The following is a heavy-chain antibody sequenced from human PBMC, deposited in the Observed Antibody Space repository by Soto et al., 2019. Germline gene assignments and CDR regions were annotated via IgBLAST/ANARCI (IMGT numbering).Heavy chain of an antibody. CDR3: ARNSGWPRFDS. V-gene: IGHV2-5*02. CDR1: GFSLTTTGLA. CDR2: IYWDDDK. J-gene: IGHJ4*02. D-gene: IGHD6-19*01. Sequence: QITLMESGPTLVKPTQTLTLTCSFSGFSLTTTGLAVGWIRQPPGKALEWLALIYWDDDKRYSPSLKSRLTIPRDTSKNQVVLTMTNMDPVDTATYYWARNSGWPRFDSWGQGTLVTVSS.